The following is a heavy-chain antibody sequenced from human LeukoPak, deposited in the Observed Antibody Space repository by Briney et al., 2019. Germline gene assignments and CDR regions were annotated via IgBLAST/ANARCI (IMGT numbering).Heavy chain of an antibody. CDR1: GGSISSGGYY. V-gene: IGHV4-61*08. CDR2: IYYSGST. Sequence: SETLSLTCTVSGGSISSGGYYWSWIRQHPGKGLEWIGYIYYSGSTNYNPSLKSRVTMSVDTSKNQFSLKLSSVTAADTAVYYCASSYSGSHNDAFDIWGQGTMVTVSS. CDR3: ASSYSGSHNDAFDI. D-gene: IGHD1-26*01. J-gene: IGHJ3*02.